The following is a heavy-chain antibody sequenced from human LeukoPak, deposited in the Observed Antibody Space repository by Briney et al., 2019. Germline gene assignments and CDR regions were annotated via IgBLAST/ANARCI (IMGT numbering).Heavy chain of an antibody. CDR1: GFTFSSYA. J-gene: IGHJ4*02. CDR3: ARGVYSYGSLYFDY. Sequence: GGSLRLSCAASGFTFSSYAMSWVRQAPGKGLEWVSGISSSGGSTVYADSVKGRFTISRDNFRNTVFLQMNSLRAEDTAVYYCARGVYSYGSLYFDYWGQGTLVTVSS. D-gene: IGHD5-18*01. V-gene: IGHV3-23*01. CDR2: ISSSGGST.